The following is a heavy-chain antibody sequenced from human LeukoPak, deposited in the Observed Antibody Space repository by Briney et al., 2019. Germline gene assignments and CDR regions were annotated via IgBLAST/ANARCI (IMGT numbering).Heavy chain of an antibody. CDR3: AKDIVATINAGIAVAGSFDY. V-gene: IGHV3-9*01. D-gene: IGHD6-19*01. J-gene: IGHJ4*02. CDR2: ISWNSGSI. Sequence: GGSLRLSCAASGFTFDDYAMHWVRQAPGKGLEWVSGISWNSGSIGYADSVKGRFTISRDNAKNSLYLQMNSLRAEDTALYYCAKDIVATINAGIAVAGSFDYWGQGTLVTVPS. CDR1: GFTFDDYA.